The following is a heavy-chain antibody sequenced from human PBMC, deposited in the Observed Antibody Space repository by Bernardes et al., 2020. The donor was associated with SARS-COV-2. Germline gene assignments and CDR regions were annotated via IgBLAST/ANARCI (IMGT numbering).Heavy chain of an antibody. V-gene: IGHV4-59*12. CDR1: GVSISSYY. J-gene: IGHJ5*02. CDR2: ISYSGGT. D-gene: IGHD3-3*01. CDR3: SRGRSMTIFGVVTTQGQFDP. Sequence: SETLSLTCTVSGVSISSYYLSWIRQPPGKGLEWIGYISYSGGTNYNPSLKSRVTISVDTSKNQFSLKLSSVTAADTAVYYCSRGRSMTIFGVVTTQGQFDPWGQGTLVTVSS.